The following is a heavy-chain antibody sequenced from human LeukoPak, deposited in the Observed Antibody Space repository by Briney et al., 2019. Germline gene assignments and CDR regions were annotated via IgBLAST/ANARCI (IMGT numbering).Heavy chain of an antibody. CDR2: ISSSSSYI. CDR3: ARGGDTADAFDI. J-gene: IGHJ3*02. CDR1: EVTFSSYS. V-gene: IGHV3-21*01. D-gene: IGHD5-18*01. Sequence: GFLRLSCAAAEVTFSSYSVNWVRQAPWKGLEWVLSISSSSSYIYYADSVKGRFTISRDNAKNSLYLQMNSLRAEDTAVYYCARGGDTADAFDIWGQGTMVTVSS.